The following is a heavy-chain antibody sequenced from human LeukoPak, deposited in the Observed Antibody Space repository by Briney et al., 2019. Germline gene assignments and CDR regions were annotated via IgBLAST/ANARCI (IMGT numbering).Heavy chain of an antibody. D-gene: IGHD3-22*01. J-gene: IGHJ4*02. V-gene: IGHV1-18*01. CDR3: ARDDRSGYYGVY. Sequence: ASVKVSRKASGYTFTSYGISWVRQAPGQGLEWMGWISAYNGNTNYAQKLQGRVTMTTDTSTSTAYMELRSLRSDDTAVYYCARDDRSGYYGVYWGQGTLVTVSS. CDR1: GYTFTSYG. CDR2: ISAYNGNT.